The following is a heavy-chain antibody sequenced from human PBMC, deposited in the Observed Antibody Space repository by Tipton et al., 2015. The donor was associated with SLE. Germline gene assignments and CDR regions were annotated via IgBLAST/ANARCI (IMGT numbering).Heavy chain of an antibody. Sequence: TLSLTCTVSRGSITSYYWSWIRQPPGKGLEWIAYVHYSGTTNYNPSLRSRVTISIDRTKIQISLKLTSVSTADSAVHYCAASVVTHSYYALDFWGQGTTVTVS. CDR1: RGSITSYY. V-gene: IGHV4-59*03. J-gene: IGHJ6*02. D-gene: IGHD4-23*01. CDR2: VHYSGTT. CDR3: AASVVTHSYYALDF.